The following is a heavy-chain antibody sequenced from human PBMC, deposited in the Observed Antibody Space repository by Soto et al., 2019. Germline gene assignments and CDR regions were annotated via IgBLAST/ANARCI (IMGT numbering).Heavy chain of an antibody. CDR2: ISYDGSNK. CDR1: GFTFSSYA. J-gene: IGHJ6*02. Sequence: QVQLVESGGGVVQPGRSLRLSCAASGFTFSSYAMHWVRQAPGKGLEWVAVISYDGSNKYYADSVKGRFTISRDNSKNTLYLQMNSLRAEDTAVYYCARAPSNIAAAGFPVWGQGTTVTVSS. V-gene: IGHV3-30-3*01. D-gene: IGHD6-13*01. CDR3: ARAPSNIAAAGFPV.